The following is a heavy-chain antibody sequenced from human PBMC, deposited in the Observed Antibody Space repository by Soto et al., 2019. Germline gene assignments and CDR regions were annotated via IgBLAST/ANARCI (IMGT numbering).Heavy chain of an antibody. CDR2: INPATGAA. V-gene: IGHV1-2*02. CDR3: ARRGGVGVAGSAAFDM. Sequence: QLHLVQSGAVVKKPGASVTVSCSASGYPVTAYYMHWVRQAPGRGLEWMGGINPATGAAKYTQTCQGRVTVARDTSTSAVFMELSGLTSGDTAVFYCARRGGVGVAGSAAFDMWGQGTLVTVSS. J-gene: IGHJ3*02. D-gene: IGHD3-3*01. CDR1: GYPVTAYY.